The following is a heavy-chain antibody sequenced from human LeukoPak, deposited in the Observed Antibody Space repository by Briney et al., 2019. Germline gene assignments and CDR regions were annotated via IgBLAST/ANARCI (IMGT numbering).Heavy chain of an antibody. CDR1: GGSISSSSYY. Sequence: SETLSLTCTVSGGSISSSSYYWGWIRQPPGKGLEWIGRIYTSGSTNYNPSLKSRVTMSVDTSKNQFSLKLSSVTAADTAVYYCARDGGMVRGVIKFFDYWGQGTLVTVSS. CDR2: IYTSGST. CDR3: ARDGGMVRGVIKFFDY. J-gene: IGHJ4*02. D-gene: IGHD3-10*01. V-gene: IGHV4-39*07.